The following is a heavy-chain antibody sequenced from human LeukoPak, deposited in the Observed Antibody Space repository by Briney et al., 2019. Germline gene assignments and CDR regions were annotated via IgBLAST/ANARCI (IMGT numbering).Heavy chain of an antibody. Sequence: SETLSLTCAVYGGSFSGYYRSWIRQPPGKGLEWIGEISHSGSTSYNPSLTSRVTISVDTSKNQFSLKLTSVTAADTAVHYCARGLGYSSGWYSYWGQGTLVTVSS. CDR3: ARGLGYSSGWYSY. V-gene: IGHV4-34*01. J-gene: IGHJ4*02. CDR2: ISHSGST. CDR1: GGSFSGYY. D-gene: IGHD6-13*01.